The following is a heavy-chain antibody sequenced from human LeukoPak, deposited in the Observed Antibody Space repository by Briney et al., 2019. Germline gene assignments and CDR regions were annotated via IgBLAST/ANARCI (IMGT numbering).Heavy chain of an antibody. J-gene: IGHJ4*02. D-gene: IGHD3-10*01. V-gene: IGHV3-7*04. CDR2: MKPDGSER. CDR1: GLTFSGYW. CDR3: ARYGSGTSYITNYFDY. Sequence: GGSLRLSCAASGLTFSGYWMNWVRQAPGKGLEWVANMKPDGSERYYVDSVKGRFTISRDNAKNSLYLQMKSLRDEDTAVYYCARYGSGTSYITNYFDYWGQGTLVTVSS.